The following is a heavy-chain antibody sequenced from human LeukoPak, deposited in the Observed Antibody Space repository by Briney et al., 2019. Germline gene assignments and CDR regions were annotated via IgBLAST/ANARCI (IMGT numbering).Heavy chain of an antibody. CDR1: GGSISSYY. J-gene: IGHJ5*02. CDR2: IYYSGST. Sequence: SETLSLTCTVSGGSISSYYWSWIRQPPGKGLEWIGYIYYSGSTNYNPSLKSRVTISVDTSKNQFSLKLSSVTAADTAVYYCARGNGNYDILTGYYWDWFDPWGQGTLVTVSS. V-gene: IGHV4-59*01. D-gene: IGHD3-9*01. CDR3: ARGNGNYDILTGYYWDWFDP.